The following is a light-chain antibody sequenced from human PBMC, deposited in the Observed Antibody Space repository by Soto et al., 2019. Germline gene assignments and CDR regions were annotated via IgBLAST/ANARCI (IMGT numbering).Light chain of an antibody. V-gene: IGLV1-40*01. CDR1: SSNIGAGYD. CDR2: GNI. CDR3: QSYDSSLTVV. Sequence: QSVLTQPPSVSGAPGQRVTISCTGSSSNIGAGYDVHWYQQVPGTAPKLLIYGNINRPSGAPDRFSGSKSGTSASLAITGLQADDEADYYCQSYDSSLTVVFGGGTQLTVL. J-gene: IGLJ2*01.